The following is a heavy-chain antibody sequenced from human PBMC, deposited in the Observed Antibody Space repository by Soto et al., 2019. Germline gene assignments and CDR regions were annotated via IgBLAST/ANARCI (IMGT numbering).Heavy chain of an antibody. D-gene: IGHD3-3*01. CDR3: ARVIITIFGVASDAFDI. Sequence: QVQLQQWGAGLLKPSETLSLTCAVYGGSFSGYYWSWIRQPPGKGLEWIWEINHSGSTNYNPSLKSRVTISVDTSKNQFSLKLSSVTAADTAVYYCARVIITIFGVASDAFDIWGQGTMVTVSS. J-gene: IGHJ3*02. CDR1: GGSFSGYY. V-gene: IGHV4-34*01. CDR2: INHSGST.